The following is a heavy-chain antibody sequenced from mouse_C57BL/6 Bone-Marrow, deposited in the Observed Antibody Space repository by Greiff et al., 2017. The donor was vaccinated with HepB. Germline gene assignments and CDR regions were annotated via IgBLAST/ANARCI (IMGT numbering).Heavy chain of an antibody. CDR1: GFTFSDYY. CDR3: ARDRADYYGSRGAMDY. V-gene: IGHV5-16*01. D-gene: IGHD1-1*01. Sequence: EVQLQESEGGLVQPGSSMKLSCTASGFTFSDYYMAWVRQVPEKGLEWVANINYDGSSTYYLDSLKSRFIISRDNAKNILYLQMSSLKSEDTATYYCARDRADYYGSRGAMDYWGQGTSVTVSS. J-gene: IGHJ4*01. CDR2: INYDGSST.